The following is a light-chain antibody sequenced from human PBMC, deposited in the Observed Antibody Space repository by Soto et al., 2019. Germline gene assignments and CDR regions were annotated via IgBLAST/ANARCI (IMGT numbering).Light chain of an antibody. V-gene: IGKV3-20*01. CDR2: GAS. CDR1: QTISSNY. CDR3: QQYGSSPWT. Sequence: ETVLTQSPCTLSLSPGERATLSCRASQTISSNYLAWYRQTPGQAPRLLIYGASNRDTGIADRFSGSGSGTDFTLIISRLEPEDFALYYCQQYGSSPWTFGQGTKVEIK. J-gene: IGKJ1*01.